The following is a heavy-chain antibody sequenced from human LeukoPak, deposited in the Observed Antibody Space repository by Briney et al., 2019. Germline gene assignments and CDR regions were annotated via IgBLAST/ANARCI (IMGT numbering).Heavy chain of an antibody. Sequence: GGSLRLSCAASGFTFSSYSMNWVRQAPGKGLEWVSSISSSSSYIYYADSVKGRFTISRDNAKNSLYLQMNSLRAEDTAVYYCARDSPYVLRFLEWLSEWDYYYMDVWGKGTTVTVSS. CDR3: ARDSPYVLRFLEWLSEWDYYYMDV. J-gene: IGHJ6*03. CDR2: ISSSSSYI. CDR1: GFTFSSYS. V-gene: IGHV3-21*01. D-gene: IGHD3-3*01.